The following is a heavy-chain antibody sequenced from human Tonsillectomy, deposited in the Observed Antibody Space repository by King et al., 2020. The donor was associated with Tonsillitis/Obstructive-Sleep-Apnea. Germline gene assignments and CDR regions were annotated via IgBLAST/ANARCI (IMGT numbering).Heavy chain of an antibody. V-gene: IGHV3-72*01. J-gene: IGHJ4*02. CDR2: TRNKANSYTT. CDR1: GFTFSDHY. CDR3: ARGAYDSSGYYPYYFDY. Sequence: VQLVESGGGLVQPGGSLRLSCAASGFTFSDHYMDWVRQAPGKGLEWVGRTRNKANSYTTEYAASVKGRFTISRDDSKNSLYLQMNSLKTEDTAVYYCARGAYDSSGYYPYYFDYWGQGTLVTVSS. D-gene: IGHD3-22*01.